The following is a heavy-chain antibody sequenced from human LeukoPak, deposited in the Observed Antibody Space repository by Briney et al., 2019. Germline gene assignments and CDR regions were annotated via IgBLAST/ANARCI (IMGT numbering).Heavy chain of an antibody. V-gene: IGHV3-73*01. CDR1: GFTFSGSA. Sequence: GGSLRLSCATSGFTFSGSAIHWVRQASGKGLEWVGRIRSKANSYATTDVASVKGRFTISRDDSKNTAYLEMSSLKTEDTAVYYCTRPSYDSSVSGIVYWGQGTLVTVSS. D-gene: IGHD3-22*01. CDR3: TRPSYDSSVSGIVY. CDR2: IRSKANSYAT. J-gene: IGHJ4*02.